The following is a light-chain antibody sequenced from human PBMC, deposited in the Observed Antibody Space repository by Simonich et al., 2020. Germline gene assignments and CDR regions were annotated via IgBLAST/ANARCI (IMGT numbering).Light chain of an antibody. Sequence: EIVLTQSPGTLSLSPGERATLSCRASQSVSSSYLAWYQQKPGLAPRLLIYDASGRATGIPDRFSGSGSGTDFTLTISRLEPEDFAVYYCQQYGSSPWTFGQGTKVEIK. V-gene: IGKV3D-20*01. CDR2: DAS. CDR3: QQYGSSPWT. CDR1: QSVSSSY. J-gene: IGKJ1*01.